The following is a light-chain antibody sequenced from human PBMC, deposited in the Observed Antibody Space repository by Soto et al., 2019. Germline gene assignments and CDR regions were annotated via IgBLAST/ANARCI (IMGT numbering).Light chain of an antibody. Sequence: EVVLTQSPATLSLSPGERATLSCRASQSVTNYLTWYQQKPGQAPRLLIYEASNRATGIPARFSGSGSGTDFTLNISNLEHEEFAVYYCQQRTYWTWTVGQGTKVDIK. CDR3: QQRTYWTWT. J-gene: IGKJ1*01. CDR1: QSVTNY. CDR2: EAS. V-gene: IGKV3-11*01.